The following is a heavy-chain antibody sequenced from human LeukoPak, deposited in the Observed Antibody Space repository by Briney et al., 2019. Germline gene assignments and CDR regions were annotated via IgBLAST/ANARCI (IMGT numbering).Heavy chain of an antibody. CDR2: IYPADSDT. D-gene: IGHD6-13*01. Sequence: GESLKISCKGSGYIFTSYWIGWVRLMPGKGLEWMGIIYPADSDTRYSPSFQGQVTISVDKSISTAYLQWSSLKASDTAMYYCARRAAGTSTFYMDVWGKGTTVTVSS. J-gene: IGHJ6*03. CDR1: GYIFTSYW. V-gene: IGHV5-51*01. CDR3: ARRAAGTSTFYMDV.